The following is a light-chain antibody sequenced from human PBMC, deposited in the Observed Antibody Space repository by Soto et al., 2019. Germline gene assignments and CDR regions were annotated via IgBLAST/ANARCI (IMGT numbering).Light chain of an antibody. V-gene: IGKV3-15*01. Sequence: EIVMTQSPATLSVSPGERATLSCRASQTVSSNLAWYQQKPGQVPRVLIFGASTRATGIPARFSGSGSGTEFTLTISSLQSEDFAVYYCQQYHKWPPFTFGQGTKVDIK. CDR2: GAS. CDR1: QTVSSN. CDR3: QQYHKWPPFT. J-gene: IGKJ2*01.